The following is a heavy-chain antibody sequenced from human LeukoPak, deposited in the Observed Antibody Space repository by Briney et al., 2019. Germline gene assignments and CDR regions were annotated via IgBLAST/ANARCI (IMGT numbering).Heavy chain of an antibody. D-gene: IGHD6-6*01. J-gene: IGHJ6*03. CDR3: ARYSSWYYYYYMDV. V-gene: IGHV4-38-2*02. Sequence: SETLSLSCIVSHYSITSDYYWDWIRQSPGKGLEWIGSVYHTGATYYSPTLKSRATISVDTSKNQFSLRLNSVTAADAAVYYCARYSSWYYYYYMDVWGKGTTVTVSS. CDR2: VYHTGAT. CDR1: HYSITSDYY.